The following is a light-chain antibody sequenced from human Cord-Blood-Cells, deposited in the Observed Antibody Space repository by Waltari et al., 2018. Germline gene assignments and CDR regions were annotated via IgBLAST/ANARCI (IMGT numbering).Light chain of an antibody. CDR2: WAS. CDR3: QQYYSTPT. V-gene: IGKV4-1*01. Sequence: DIVMTKSPDSLAVSLGGRATINCKSRQSVLYSSNNKNYLAWYQQKPGQPPKLLIYWASTRESGVPDRFSGSGSGTDFTLTISSLQAEDVAVYYCQQYYSTPTFGGGTKVESK. J-gene: IGKJ4*01. CDR1: QSVLYSSNNKNY.